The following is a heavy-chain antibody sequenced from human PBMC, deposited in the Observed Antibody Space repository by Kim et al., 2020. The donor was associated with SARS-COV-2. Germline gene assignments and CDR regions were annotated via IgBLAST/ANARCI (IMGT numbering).Heavy chain of an antibody. CDR1: GYTFTSYY. V-gene: IGHV1-46*01. CDR2: INPSGGST. CDR3: ARVPSSMVRGVDFDY. J-gene: IGHJ4*02. D-gene: IGHD3-10*01. Sequence: ASVKVSCKASGYTFTSYYMHWVRQAPGQGLEWMGIINPSGGSTSYAQKFQGRVTMTRDTSTSTVYMELSSLRSEDTAVYYCARVPSSMVRGVDFDYWGQGTLVTVSS.